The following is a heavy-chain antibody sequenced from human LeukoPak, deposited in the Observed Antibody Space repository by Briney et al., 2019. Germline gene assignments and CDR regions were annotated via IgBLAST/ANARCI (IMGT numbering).Heavy chain of an antibody. V-gene: IGHV1-2*02. D-gene: IGHD3-22*01. Sequence: ASVKVSCKASGYTFTGYYMHWVRQAPGQGLEWMGWINPNSGGTNYAQKFQGRVTMTRDTSISTAYMELSRLRSDDTAVYYCARDPSYYYDSSGYSGAFDIWGQGTMVTVSS. CDR3: ARDPSYYYDSSGYSGAFDI. J-gene: IGHJ3*02. CDR1: GYTFTGYY. CDR2: INPNSGGT.